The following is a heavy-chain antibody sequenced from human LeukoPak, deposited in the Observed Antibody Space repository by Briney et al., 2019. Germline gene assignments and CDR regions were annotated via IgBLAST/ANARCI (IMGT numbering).Heavy chain of an antibody. Sequence: SVKVSCKASGGTFSSYAISWVRQAPGQGLEWMGGIIPIFGTANYAQKFQGRVTITADESTSTAYMELSSLRSEDTAVYYCARQSYDFWSGYYGDCWGQGTLVTVSS. CDR2: IIPIFGTA. CDR1: GGTFSSYA. CDR3: ARQSYDFWSGYYGDC. V-gene: IGHV1-69*13. J-gene: IGHJ4*02. D-gene: IGHD3-3*01.